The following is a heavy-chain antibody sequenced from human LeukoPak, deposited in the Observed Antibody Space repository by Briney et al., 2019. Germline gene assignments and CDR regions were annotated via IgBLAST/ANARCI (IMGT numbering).Heavy chain of an antibody. CDR3: AKGVGATTSYYYYGMDV. V-gene: IGHV3-48*04. CDR1: GFTFSSYS. Sequence: GGSLRLSCAASGFTFSSYSMNWVRQAPGKGLEWVSYISSSSSTIYYADSVKGRFTISRDNAKNSLYLQMNSLRAEDTAVYYCAKGVGATTSYYYYGMDVWGQGTTVTVSS. J-gene: IGHJ6*02. D-gene: IGHD1-26*01. CDR2: ISSSSSTI.